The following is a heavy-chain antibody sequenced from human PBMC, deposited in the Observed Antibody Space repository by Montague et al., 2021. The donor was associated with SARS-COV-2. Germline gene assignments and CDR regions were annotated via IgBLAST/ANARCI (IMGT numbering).Heavy chain of an antibody. J-gene: IGHJ2*01. CDR1: GGSISSYY. CDR2: IYYSGST. Sequence: SETLSLTCTVSGGSISSYYWNWVRQPPGKGLEWIGYIYYSGSTNYNPSLKSRITISLDTSKNHFSLKLSSVTAADTAVYYCARQVMGRRFVYYFDLWGRGTLVPVSS. D-gene: IGHD5-12*01. V-gene: IGHV4-59*01. CDR3: ARQVMGRRFVYYFDL.